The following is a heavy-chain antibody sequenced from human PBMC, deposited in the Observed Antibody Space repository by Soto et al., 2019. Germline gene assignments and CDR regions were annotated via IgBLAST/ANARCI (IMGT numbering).Heavy chain of an antibody. V-gene: IGHV1-8*01. CDR3: ARERKFDFWRKGLDV. Sequence: ASVKVSCKASGYTLTTYDINWVRQAPGQGLEWLGWMDPNSGSTGYAQNFQGRITMTRNISRNTAHMELSSLQSEETAVYYCARERKFDFWRKGLDVWGQGTTVTVSS. CDR1: GYTLTTYD. CDR2: MDPNSGST. D-gene: IGHD3-3*01. J-gene: IGHJ6*02.